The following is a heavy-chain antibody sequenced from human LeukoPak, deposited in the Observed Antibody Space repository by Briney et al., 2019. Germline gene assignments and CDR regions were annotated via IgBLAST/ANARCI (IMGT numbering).Heavy chain of an antibody. CDR3: ARDHTPPRYCSGGSCYGGFDY. D-gene: IGHD2-15*01. J-gene: IGHJ4*02. CDR2: ISSSGSTI. Sequence: GGSLRLSCAASGFTFSSYWMNWVRQAPGKGLEWVSYISSSGSTIYYADSVKGRFTISRDNAKNSLYLQMNSLRAEDTAVYYCARDHTPPRYCSGGSCYGGFDYWGQGTLVTVSS. CDR1: GFTFSSYW. V-gene: IGHV3-48*04.